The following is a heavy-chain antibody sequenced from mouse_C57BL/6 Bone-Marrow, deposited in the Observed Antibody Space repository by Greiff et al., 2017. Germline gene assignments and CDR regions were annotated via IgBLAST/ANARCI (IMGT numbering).Heavy chain of an antibody. D-gene: IGHD2-4*01. CDR3: ARQRIYYDYDGAMDY. CDR2: ISNGGGST. J-gene: IGHJ4*01. V-gene: IGHV5-12*01. CDR1: GFTFSNYY. Sequence: EVQLQESGGGLVQPGGSLKLSCAASGFTFSNYYMYWVRQTPEKRLEWVAYISNGGGSTYYPDTVKGRFTISRDNAKNTLYLQMSRLKSEDTAMYYCARQRIYYDYDGAMDYWGQGTSVTVSS.